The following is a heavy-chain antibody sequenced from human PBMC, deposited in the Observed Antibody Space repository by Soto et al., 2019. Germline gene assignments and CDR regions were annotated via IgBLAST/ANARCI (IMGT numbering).Heavy chain of an antibody. D-gene: IGHD6-25*01. CDR1: GFTFSSYW. CDR2: IKQDGSEK. J-gene: IGHJ4*02. Sequence: GGSLRLSCAAPGFTFSSYWMSWVRQAPGKGLEWVANIKQDGSEKYYVDSVKGRFTISRDNAKNSLYLQMNSLRAEDTAVYYCVRYLARLHRDYVGFWGPGTLVTVFS. V-gene: IGHV3-7*01. CDR3: VRYLARLHRDYVGF.